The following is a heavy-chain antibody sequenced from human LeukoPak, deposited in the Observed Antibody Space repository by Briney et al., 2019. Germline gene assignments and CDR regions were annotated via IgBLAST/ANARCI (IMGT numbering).Heavy chain of an antibody. V-gene: IGHV3-23*01. J-gene: IGHJ5*02. D-gene: IGHD4-4*01. Sequence: GGSLRLSCAASGFTVSGNYMSWVRQAPGKGLEWVSAISGSGGSTYYADSVKGRFTISRDNSKNTLYLQMNSLRAEDTAVYYCAKDHGYSNYPNWFDPWGQGTLVTVSS. CDR1: GFTVSGNY. CDR2: ISGSGGST. CDR3: AKDHGYSNYPNWFDP.